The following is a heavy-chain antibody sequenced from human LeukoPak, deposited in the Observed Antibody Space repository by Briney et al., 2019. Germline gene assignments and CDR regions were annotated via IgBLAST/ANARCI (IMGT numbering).Heavy chain of an antibody. Sequence: QTGGSLRLSCAASGFTFSSYWMHWVRQAPGKGLVWVSRINSDGSSTSYADSVKGRFTISRDNAKNTLYLQMNSLRAEDAAAYYCVRDGPGGIEARKRYCGMDVWGQGTTVSVSS. CDR2: INSDGSST. V-gene: IGHV3-74*01. CDR3: VRDGPGGIEARKRYCGMDV. CDR1: GFTFSSYW. D-gene: IGHD6-6*01. J-gene: IGHJ6*02.